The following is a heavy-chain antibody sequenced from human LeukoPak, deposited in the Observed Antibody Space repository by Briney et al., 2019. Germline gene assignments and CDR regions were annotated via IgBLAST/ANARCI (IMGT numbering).Heavy chain of an antibody. CDR1: AFTVGYNY. CDR2: IYRDGST. CDR3: AKVAAACTEYLDF. D-gene: IGHD6-13*01. J-gene: IGHJ4*02. V-gene: IGHV3-53*01. Sequence: GGSLRLSCAATAFTVGYNYMSWVRRAPGKGLEWVSLIYRDGSTFYPDSVRGRFTISRDNSKNTLYLQMNSLRADDTAVYYCAKVAAACTEYLDFWGQGTLVTVSS.